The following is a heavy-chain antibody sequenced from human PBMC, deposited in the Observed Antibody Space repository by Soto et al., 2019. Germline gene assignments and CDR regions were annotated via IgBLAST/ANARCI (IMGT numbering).Heavy chain of an antibody. Sequence: ASVKVSCKASGYTFTSYYIHWVRQAPGQGLEWMGIINPSGGSTSYAQKFQGRVTMTRDTSTGTVYMELSSLRSEDTAVYYCARGEGAAAEDYWGQGTLVTVSS. J-gene: IGHJ4*02. CDR3: ARGEGAAAEDY. D-gene: IGHD6-13*01. CDR1: GYTFTSYY. V-gene: IGHV1-46*03. CDR2: INPSGGST.